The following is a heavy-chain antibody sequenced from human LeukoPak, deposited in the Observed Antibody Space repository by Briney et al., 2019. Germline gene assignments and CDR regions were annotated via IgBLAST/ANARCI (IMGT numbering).Heavy chain of an antibody. CDR1: GFTFSSYA. CDR3: AKNGEVVPAAMIDY. V-gene: IGHV3-23*01. CDR2: ISGGGGST. Sequence: PGGSLRLSCAASGFTFSSYAMSWVRQAPGKGLEWVSAISGGGGSTYYADSVKGRFTISRDNSKNTLYLQMNSLRAEDTAVYYCAKNGEVVPAAMIDYWGQGTLVTVSS. D-gene: IGHD2-2*01. J-gene: IGHJ4*02.